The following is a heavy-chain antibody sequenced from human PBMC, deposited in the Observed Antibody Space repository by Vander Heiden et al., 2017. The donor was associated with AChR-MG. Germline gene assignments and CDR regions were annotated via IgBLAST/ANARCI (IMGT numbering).Heavy chain of an antibody. J-gene: IGHJ4*02. V-gene: IGHV3-30-3*01. CDR1: GFAFSRFA. CDR3: ARDRLTATTSFDY. D-gene: IGHD4-17*01. CDR2: ISDDGSSK. Sequence: QVPLVESGGGVVQPGKSLRLSCITSGFAFSRFAVHWVRQAPGKGLEWVAVISDDGSSKYYADSVKGRCTISRDNSKKAVDLQMNSLRAEDSAVYYCARDRLTATTSFDYWGQGTLVTVSS.